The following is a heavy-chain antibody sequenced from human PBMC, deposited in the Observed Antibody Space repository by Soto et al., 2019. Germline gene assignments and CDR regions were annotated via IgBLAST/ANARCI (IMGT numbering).Heavy chain of an antibody. CDR2: ISSEGNNK. V-gene: IGHV3-30*18. CDR1: GFTFSNYG. D-gene: IGHD1-26*01. J-gene: IGHJ5*02. Sequence: QVQLVESGGGVVQPGRSLRLSCAASGFTFSNYGMHWVRQAPGKGLEWVTVISSEGNNKYYADSVRGGFTISRDNSKNTLFLQMNSLRAEDTAMYYCAKDRPVKARSGSLSSWGQGTLVTVSS. CDR3: AKDRPVKARSGSLSS.